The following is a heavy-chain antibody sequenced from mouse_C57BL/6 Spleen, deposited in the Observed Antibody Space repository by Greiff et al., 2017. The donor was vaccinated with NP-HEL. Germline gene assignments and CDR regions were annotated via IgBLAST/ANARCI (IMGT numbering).Heavy chain of an antibody. V-gene: IGHV5-4*01. CDR3: ARDPSDSSGRYYFDY. J-gene: IGHJ2*01. D-gene: IGHD3-2*02. CDR2: ISDGGSYT. Sequence: EVKLMESGGGLVKPGGSLKLSCAASGFTFSSYAMSWVRQTPEKRLEWVATISDGGSYTYYPDNVKGRFTISRDNAKHNLYLQMSHLKSEDTAMYYGARDPSDSSGRYYFDYWGQGTTLTVSS. CDR1: GFTFSSYA.